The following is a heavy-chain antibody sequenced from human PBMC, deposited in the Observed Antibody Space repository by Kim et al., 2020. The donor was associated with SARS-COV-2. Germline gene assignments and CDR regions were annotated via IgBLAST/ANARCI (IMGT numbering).Heavy chain of an antibody. CDR2: ISGSGGST. Sequence: GGSLRLSCAASGFTFSSYAMSWVRQAPGKGLEWVSAISGSGGSTYYADSVKGRFTISRDNSKNTLYLQMNSLRAEDTAVYYCGLYCSGGSCFNVYYGMDVWGQGTTVTVSS. CDR3: GLYCSGGSCFNVYYGMDV. CDR1: GFTFSSYA. D-gene: IGHD2-15*01. J-gene: IGHJ6*02. V-gene: IGHV3-23*01.